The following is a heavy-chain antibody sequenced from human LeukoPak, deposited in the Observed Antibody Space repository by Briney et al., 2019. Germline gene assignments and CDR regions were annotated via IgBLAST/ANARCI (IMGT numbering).Heavy chain of an antibody. V-gene: IGHV3-9*01. CDR2: IRWNSGSI. CDR3: AKDLESGSGWYVPARRASFDY. Sequence: GRSLRLSCAASGFTFDDYAMHWVRQAPGKGLEWVSGIRWNSGSIGYADSVKGRFTISRDNAKNSLYLQMNSLRAEDTALYYCAKDLESGSGWYVPARRASFDYWGQGTLVTVSS. D-gene: IGHD6-19*01. CDR1: GFTFDDYA. J-gene: IGHJ4*02.